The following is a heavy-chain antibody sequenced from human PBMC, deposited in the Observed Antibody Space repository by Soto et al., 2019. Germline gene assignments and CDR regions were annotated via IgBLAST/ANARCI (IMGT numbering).Heavy chain of an antibody. CDR2: ISGSGGST. V-gene: IGHV3-23*01. CDR3: AKAAMIVVVITKGGDAFDI. J-gene: IGHJ3*02. D-gene: IGHD3-22*01. Sequence: PGGSLRLSCAASGFTFSSYAMSWVRQAPGKGLGWVSAISGSGGSTYYADSVKGRFTISRDNSKNTLYLQMNSLRAEDTAVYYCAKAAMIVVVITKGGDAFDIRGQGTMVTVSS. CDR1: GFTFSSYA.